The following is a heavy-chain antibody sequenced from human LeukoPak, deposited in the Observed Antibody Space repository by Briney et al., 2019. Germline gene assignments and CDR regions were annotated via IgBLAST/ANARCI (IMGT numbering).Heavy chain of an antibody. V-gene: IGHV3-7*01. Sequence: GGSLRLSCAVSGFTFSSYWMSWVRQAPGKGLEWVANIKQDGSEKYYVDSVKGRFTISRDNAKNSLYLQMNSLRAEDTAVYYCARVGYCGGDCYSGAFDIWGQGTMVTVSS. CDR1: GFTFSSYW. J-gene: IGHJ3*02. CDR2: IKQDGSEK. D-gene: IGHD2-21*02. CDR3: ARVGYCGGDCYSGAFDI.